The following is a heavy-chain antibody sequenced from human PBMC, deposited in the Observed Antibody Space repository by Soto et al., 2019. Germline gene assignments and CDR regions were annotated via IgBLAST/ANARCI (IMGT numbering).Heavy chain of an antibody. Sequence: SETLSLTCAVSNASVNRGGYSWAWIRQPPGKGLEWIGSMLYSGLTYYNPSLKSRVTLSVDTSKNQFSVRLNSVTASDTAVYYCAPLSVSLSGPYGIHVWGQGTTVTVSS. CDR1: NASVNRGGYS. CDR3: APLSVSLSGPYGIHV. J-gene: IGHJ6*02. D-gene: IGHD2-15*01. CDR2: MLYSGLT. V-gene: IGHV4-39*01.